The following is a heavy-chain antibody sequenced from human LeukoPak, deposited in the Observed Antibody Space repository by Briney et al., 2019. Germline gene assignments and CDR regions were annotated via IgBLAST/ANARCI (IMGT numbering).Heavy chain of an antibody. J-gene: IGHJ4*02. D-gene: IGHD2-21*01. CDR2: IYSSGST. CDR1: GFTVSSTY. V-gene: IGHV3-53*01. Sequence: PGGSLRLSCAASGFTVSSTYMSWVRQAPGQGLEWVSLIYSSGSTFYADSVQGRFTISRDNSKNTLYLQMNSLRAEDTAMYYCARDSRSFPNYFDFWGQGTLVTVSS. CDR3: ARDSRSFPNYFDF.